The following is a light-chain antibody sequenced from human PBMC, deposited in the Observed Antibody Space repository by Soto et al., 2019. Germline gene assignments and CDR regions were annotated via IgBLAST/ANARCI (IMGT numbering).Light chain of an antibody. CDR2: RNN. CDR3: AAWDDSLSGRV. Sequence: QSVLTQPPSASGTPGQRVTISCSGSRSNIGSNYVYWYQHLPGTAPKLLIYRNNRRPSGVPDRFTGSKSGTSASLAISGLRSEDEADYYCAAWDDSLSGRVFGGGTKLTVL. V-gene: IGLV1-47*01. J-gene: IGLJ2*01. CDR1: RSNIGSNY.